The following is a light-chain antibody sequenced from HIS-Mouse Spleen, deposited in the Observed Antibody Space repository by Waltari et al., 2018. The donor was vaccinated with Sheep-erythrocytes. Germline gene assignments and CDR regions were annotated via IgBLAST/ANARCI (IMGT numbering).Light chain of an antibody. CDR3: QQSYSTPYT. J-gene: IGKJ2*01. Sequence: DIQMTQSPSSLSASIGDRVTITCRASQSISSYLNWYQQTPGKAPKLLIYAASSLQSRVPSRFSGSGSGTDFTLTISRLQPEDFATYYCQQSYSTPYTFGQVTKLEIK. CDR2: AAS. CDR1: QSISSY. V-gene: IGKV1-39*01.